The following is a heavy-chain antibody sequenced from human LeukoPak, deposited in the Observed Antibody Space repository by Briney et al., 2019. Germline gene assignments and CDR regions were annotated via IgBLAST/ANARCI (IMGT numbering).Heavy chain of an antibody. D-gene: IGHD3-10*01. CDR1: VFTFSTYN. V-gene: IGHV3-48*01. CDR3: TRDFRGLSWYFDY. J-gene: IGHJ4*02. Sequence: GGSLRLFCAASVFTFSTYNMNWLRQARGKGVECVSFIIAGSSTIFYADSVKGRFTISRDNARDSLYLQMNSLRAEDTAVYYCTRDFRGLSWYFDYWGQGTLVTVSS. CDR2: IIAGSSTI.